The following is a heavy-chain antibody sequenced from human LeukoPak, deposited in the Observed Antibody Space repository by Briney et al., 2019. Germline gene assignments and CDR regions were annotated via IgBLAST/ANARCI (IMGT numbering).Heavy chain of an antibody. J-gene: IGHJ4*02. CDR1: GGSVSSSRYY. D-gene: IGHD5-12*01. CDR2: IYYSGST. CDR3: AKYLRFHYFDY. Sequence: SETLSLTCPVSGGSVSSSRYYWSWIRQPPGKGLEWIGYIYYSGSTNYNPSLKSRVTISVDTSKNQFSLKLSSVTAADTAVYYCAKYLRFHYFDYLGQGTLVTVSS. V-gene: IGHV4-61*01.